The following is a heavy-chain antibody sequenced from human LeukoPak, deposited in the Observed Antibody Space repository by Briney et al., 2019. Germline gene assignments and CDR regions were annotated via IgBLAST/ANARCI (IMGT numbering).Heavy chain of an antibody. CDR3: ARANNWNYALGY. J-gene: IGHJ4*02. D-gene: IGHD1-7*01. V-gene: IGHV1-18*01. CDR2: ISTGNGNT. CDR1: GDTFIRYG. Sequence: ASVKVSCKASGDTFIRYGISWVRQAPGQGLEWMGWISTGNGNTNYRQKFQGRVTMTTDTSTGTAYMELRSLGSDDTAMYYCARANNWNYALGYWGQGTLVTVSS.